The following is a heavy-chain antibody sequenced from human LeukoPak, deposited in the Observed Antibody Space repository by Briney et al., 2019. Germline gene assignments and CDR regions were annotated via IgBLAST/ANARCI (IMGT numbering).Heavy chain of an antibody. V-gene: IGHV1-8*01. CDR3: ARQLSVAGNLGLGY. CDR2: MNPNSGNT. J-gene: IGHJ4*02. Sequence: ASVKVSCKASGYTFTSYDINWVRQATGQGLEWMGWMNPNSGNTGYAQKFQGRVTMTRNTSISTAYMELSSLRSEDTAVYYCARQLSVAGNLGLGYWGQGTLVTVCS. D-gene: IGHD6-19*01. CDR1: GYTFTSYD.